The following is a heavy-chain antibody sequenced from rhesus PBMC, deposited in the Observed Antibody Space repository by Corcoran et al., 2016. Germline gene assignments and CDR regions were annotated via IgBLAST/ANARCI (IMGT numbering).Heavy chain of an antibody. CDR3: ASLIAAAYCDY. Sequence: QVQLQESGPGLVKPSETLSLTCAVSGYSISSGYYWGWIRQPPGKGLEYIGYISGSSGSTYYNPSLKSRVTISRDTSKNQFSLKLRSVTAADTAVYYCASLIAAAYCDYWGQGVLVTVSS. CDR1: GYSISSGYY. D-gene: IGHD6-25*01. J-gene: IGHJ4*01. V-gene: IGHV4-99*01. CDR2: ISGSSGST.